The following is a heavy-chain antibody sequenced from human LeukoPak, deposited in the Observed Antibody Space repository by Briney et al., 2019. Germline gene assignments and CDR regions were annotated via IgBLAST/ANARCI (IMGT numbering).Heavy chain of an antibody. J-gene: IGHJ4*02. CDR3: ARDCRSTSCYLGV. CDR2: ISAYSVNT. CDR1: GYTFASYG. D-gene: IGHD2-2*01. Sequence: GASVKVSCKASGYTFASYGISWVRQAPGQGLEWMGWISAYSVNTFYAQKLQGRVTMTTETSTSTAYMELRSLRSDDPAVYYCARDCRSTSCYLGVWGQGTLVTVSS. V-gene: IGHV1-18*04.